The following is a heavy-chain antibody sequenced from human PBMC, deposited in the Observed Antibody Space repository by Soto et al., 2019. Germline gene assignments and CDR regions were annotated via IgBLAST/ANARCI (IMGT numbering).Heavy chain of an antibody. J-gene: IGHJ5*02. CDR1: HGSFNSGGFY. CDR2: IYNTVTS. CDR3: ARGFYGSGGPDL. V-gene: IGHV4-31*03. Sequence: SETLSLTCTISHGSFNSGGFYWGWIRQSPGRGLEWIGHIYNTVTSRYSLPLRSRLTMSIDTSANHFSMSLSSVTAADTAIYYCARGFYGSGGPDLWGPGALVTVSS. D-gene: IGHD3-10*01.